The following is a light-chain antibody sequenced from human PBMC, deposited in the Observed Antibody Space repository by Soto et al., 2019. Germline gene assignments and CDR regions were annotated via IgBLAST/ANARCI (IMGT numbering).Light chain of an antibody. CDR2: AAS. V-gene: IGKV1-39*01. CDR1: QSISSY. Sequence: IHMTHSPSSLSASVGDIVTMTFRASQSISSYLNWYQQKPGKAPKLLIYAASSLQSGVPSRFSGSGSGRDFVLTISSLQPEDSATYYCQQSYGTPWTFGQGTKVDIK. J-gene: IGKJ1*01. CDR3: QQSYGTPWT.